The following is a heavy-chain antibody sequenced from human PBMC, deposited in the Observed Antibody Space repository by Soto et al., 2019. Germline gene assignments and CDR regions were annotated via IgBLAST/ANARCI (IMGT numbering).Heavy chain of an antibody. J-gene: IGHJ6*02. V-gene: IGHV4-34*01. CDR2: INHSGST. D-gene: IGHD2-21*01. Sequence: TLSLTCAVYGGSFSGYYWSWIRQPPGKGLEWIGEINHSGSTNYNPSLKSRVTISVDTSKNQFSLKLSSVTAADTAVYYCARGRDPYYYGMDVWGQGTTVTVSS. CDR3: ARGRDPYYYGMDV. CDR1: GGSFSGYY.